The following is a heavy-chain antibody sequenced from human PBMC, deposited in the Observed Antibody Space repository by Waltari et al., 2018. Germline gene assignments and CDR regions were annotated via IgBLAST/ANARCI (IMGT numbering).Heavy chain of an antibody. J-gene: IGHJ4*02. CDR3: ARHVYTTLDY. CDR2: IYLSGSP. D-gene: IGHD3-16*01. Sequence: QVQLQESGPGLVKPSETLSLTCAVSGYSISSGYYWGWIRQPPGKGLEWIGNIYLSGSPYDNPSLKSRVTISVDTSKNQFSLKLSSVTAADTAVYYCARHVYTTLDYWGQGTLVTVSS. CDR1: GYSISSGYY. V-gene: IGHV4-38-2*01.